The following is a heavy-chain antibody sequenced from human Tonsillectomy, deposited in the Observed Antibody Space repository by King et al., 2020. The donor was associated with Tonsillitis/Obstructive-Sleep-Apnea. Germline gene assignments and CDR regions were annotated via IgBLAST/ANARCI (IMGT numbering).Heavy chain of an antibody. CDR2: FNPKCGGT. J-gene: IGHJ4*02. CDR3: ARSSRIVGRGAFCDS. Sequence: VQLVESGAEVKKPGASVKVSCKASGYTFSNYYMQCVRQAPGQGLEWMGIFNPKCGGTSTAQRFQGRVTMTRDTFTNTVYMELSSLRSEDTAVYYCARSSRIVGRGAFCDSWGQGTLVTVSS. V-gene: IGHV1-46*01. D-gene: IGHD6-6*01. CDR1: GYTFSNYY.